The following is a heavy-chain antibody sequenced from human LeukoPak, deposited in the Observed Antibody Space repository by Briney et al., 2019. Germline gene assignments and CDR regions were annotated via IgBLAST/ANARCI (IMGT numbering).Heavy chain of an antibody. CDR3: EGGFGVVSRFDY. CDR1: GGSIFSHY. CDR2: IHYSGSS. Sequence: PSETLSLTCNVSGGSIFSHYWTWIRQPPGKGLEWIGYIHYSGSSKYNPSLKSRVTISLDKTNIQFSLRLRSVTAADTAVSYCEGGFGVVSRFDYWGQGSLVTVSS. V-gene: IGHV4-59*11. D-gene: IGHD3-3*01. J-gene: IGHJ4*02.